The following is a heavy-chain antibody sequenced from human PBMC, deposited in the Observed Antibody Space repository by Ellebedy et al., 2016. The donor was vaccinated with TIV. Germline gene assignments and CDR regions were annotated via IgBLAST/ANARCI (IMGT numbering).Heavy chain of an antibody. Sequence: SETLSLXCTVSGDSISSYYWSWVRQPPGRALEWIGFIHHIGSTYSIPSLRSRVTMSVDTSKNQFSLRLTSVTAADTALYFCARDFEFDPHAFDLWGQGTMVTVSS. CDR2: IHHIGST. V-gene: IGHV4-59*01. J-gene: IGHJ3*01. CDR1: GDSISSYY. CDR3: ARDFEFDPHAFDL. D-gene: IGHD3-9*01.